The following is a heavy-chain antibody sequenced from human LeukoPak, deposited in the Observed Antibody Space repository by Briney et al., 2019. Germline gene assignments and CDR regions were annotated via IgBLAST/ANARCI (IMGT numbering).Heavy chain of an antibody. D-gene: IGHD3-3*01. V-gene: IGHV3-23*01. CDR2: ISSDGVIT. CDR3: AKMSGYYWGVN. J-gene: IGHJ4*02. Sequence: GGSLRLSCAASGFTFSSYAMSWVRQAPGRGLEWVSSISSDGVITYYAESVRGRFTISRDNSKNTLSPQLSSLRDDDTAIYYCAKMSGYYWGVNWGQGTLVTVSS. CDR1: GFTFSSYA.